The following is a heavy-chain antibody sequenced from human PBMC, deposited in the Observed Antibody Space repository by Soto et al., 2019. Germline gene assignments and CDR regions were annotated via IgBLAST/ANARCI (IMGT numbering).Heavy chain of an antibody. CDR3: TRDESVGYYYDSSGYYIGY. V-gene: IGHV3-49*03. CDR2: IRSKAYGGTT. CDR1: GFTFGDYA. D-gene: IGHD3-22*01. Sequence: GGSLRLSCTASGFTFGDYAMSWFRQAPGKXLEWVGFIRSKAYGGTTEYAASVKGRFTISRDDSKSIAYLQMNSLKTEDTAVYYCTRDESVGYYYDSSGYYIGYWGQGTLVTVCS. J-gene: IGHJ4*02.